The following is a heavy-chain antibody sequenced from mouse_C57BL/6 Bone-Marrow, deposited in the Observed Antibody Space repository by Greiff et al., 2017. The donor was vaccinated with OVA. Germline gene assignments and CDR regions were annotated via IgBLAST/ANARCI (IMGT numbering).Heavy chain of an antibody. Sequence: VQLQQSGAELVKPGASVKLSCKASGYTFTSYWMHWVKQRPGQGLEWIGMIHPNSGSTNYNEKFKSKATLTVDKSSSTAYMQLSSLTSEDSAVYYCARKDYGSSLDYWGQGTTLTVSS. J-gene: IGHJ2*01. D-gene: IGHD1-1*01. CDR2: IHPNSGST. CDR1: GYTFTSYW. CDR3: ARKDYGSSLDY. V-gene: IGHV1-64*01.